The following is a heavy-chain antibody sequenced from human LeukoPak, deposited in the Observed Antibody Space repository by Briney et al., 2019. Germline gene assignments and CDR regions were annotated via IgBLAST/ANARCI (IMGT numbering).Heavy chain of an antibody. Sequence: GGSLRLSCAASGFSFSNYEMNWVRQTPGKGLEWVSYISSSGSTIYYADSVKGRFTISRDNAKNSLYLQMNSLRAEDTAVYYCARRSGSPPDVFDIWGQGTMVTVSS. D-gene: IGHD1-26*01. CDR3: ARRSGSPPDVFDI. CDR2: ISSSGSTI. V-gene: IGHV3-48*03. CDR1: GFSFSNYE. J-gene: IGHJ3*02.